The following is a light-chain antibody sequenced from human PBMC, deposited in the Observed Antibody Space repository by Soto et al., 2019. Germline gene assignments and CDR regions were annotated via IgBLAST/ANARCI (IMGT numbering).Light chain of an antibody. J-gene: IGLJ1*01. CDR3: SSWTTRSTYV. Sequence: QSALTQPASVLGSPGQSITISCTGTSSDVGAYNYVSWYQHLPVKAPKLIIYDVSNRPSGVSTRFSGSKSGNTASLTISGLQAEDETDYYCSSWTTRSTYVSGTGTKLTVL. V-gene: IGLV2-14*03. CDR1: SSDVGAYNY. CDR2: DVS.